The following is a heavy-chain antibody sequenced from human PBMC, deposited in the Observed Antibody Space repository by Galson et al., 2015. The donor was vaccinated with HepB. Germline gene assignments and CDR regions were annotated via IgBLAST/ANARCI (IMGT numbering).Heavy chain of an antibody. Sequence: LSLTCTVSGGSISSYYWSWIRQPPGKGLEWIGYIYYSGSTNYNPSLKSRVTISVDTSKNQFSLKLSSVTAADTAVYYCARGGWFGRYDAFDIWGQGTMVTVSS. CDR1: GGSISSYY. J-gene: IGHJ3*02. V-gene: IGHV4-59*01. CDR3: ARGGWFGRYDAFDI. D-gene: IGHD3-10*01. CDR2: IYYSGST.